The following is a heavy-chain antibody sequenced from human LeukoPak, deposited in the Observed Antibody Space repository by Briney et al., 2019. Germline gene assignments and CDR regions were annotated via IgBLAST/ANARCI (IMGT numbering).Heavy chain of an antibody. CDR3: ARAGVWDYSDSSGYHNAAFDI. CDR2: INPSSGGT. Sequence: ASVKVSCKASGYTFSGYYMHWVRQAPGQGLEWMGWINPSSGGTNYAQKFQGRVTVTRDTSISTAYMDLSRLRSDDTAVYYCARAGVWDYSDSSGYHNAAFDIWGQGTMVTVSS. V-gene: IGHV1-2*02. D-gene: IGHD3-22*01. CDR1: GYTFSGYY. J-gene: IGHJ3*02.